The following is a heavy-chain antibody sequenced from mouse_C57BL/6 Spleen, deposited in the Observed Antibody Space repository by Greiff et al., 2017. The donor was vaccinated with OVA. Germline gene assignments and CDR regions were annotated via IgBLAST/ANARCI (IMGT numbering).Heavy chain of an antibody. D-gene: IGHD4-1*01. CDR1: GYTFTSYG. CDR3: ARLELGQSIDY. J-gene: IGHJ2*01. V-gene: IGHV1-81*01. Sequence: QVQLQQSGAELARPGASVKLSCKASGYTFTSYGISWVKQRTGQGLEWIGEIYPRSGNTSYNEKFKGKATLTADKSSSTAYMELRSLTSEDSAVYFCARLELGQSIDYWGQGTTLTVSS. CDR2: IYPRSGNT.